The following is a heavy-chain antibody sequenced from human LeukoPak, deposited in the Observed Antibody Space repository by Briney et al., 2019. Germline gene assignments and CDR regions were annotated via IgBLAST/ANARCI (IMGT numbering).Heavy chain of an antibody. CDR1: GYTFTSYD. Sequence: ASVKVSCKASGYTFTSYDINWVRQATGQGLEWMGWMNPNSGNTGYAQKFQGRVTMTRDTSISTAYMELSRLRSDDTAVYYCARVRKRGVVVPAAISWFDPWGQGTLVTVSS. CDR3: ARVRKRGVVVPAAISWFDP. D-gene: IGHD2-2*02. CDR2: MNPNSGNT. V-gene: IGHV1-8*01. J-gene: IGHJ5*02.